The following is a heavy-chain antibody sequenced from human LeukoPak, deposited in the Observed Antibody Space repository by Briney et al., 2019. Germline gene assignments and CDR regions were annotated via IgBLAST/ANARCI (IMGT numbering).Heavy chain of an antibody. CDR2: INHSGST. CDR1: GGSFSGYY. CDR3: ASYVYSYGFFY. V-gene: IGHV4-34*01. Sequence: PSETLSLTCAVYGGSFSGYYWSWIRQPPGKGLEWIGEINHSGSTNYNPSLKSRVTISVDTSKYQFSLKLSSVTAADTAVYYCASYVYSYGFFYWGQGTLVTVSS. D-gene: IGHD5-18*01. J-gene: IGHJ4*02.